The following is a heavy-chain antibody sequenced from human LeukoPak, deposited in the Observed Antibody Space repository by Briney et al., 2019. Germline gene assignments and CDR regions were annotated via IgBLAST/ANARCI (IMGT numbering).Heavy chain of an antibody. D-gene: IGHD3-16*01. CDR1: GFTLSSYA. J-gene: IGHJ4*02. V-gene: IGHV3-7*01. CDR3: ARDYIGGWNDH. CDR2: IREDGNEK. Sequence: GGSLRLSCAASGFTLSSYAMSWVRQTTGKGLECVAKIREDGNEKFYVDSVKGRFTISRDNAKNSVYLQMNSLRVEDTAVYFCARDYIGGWNDHWGQGTLVTVSS.